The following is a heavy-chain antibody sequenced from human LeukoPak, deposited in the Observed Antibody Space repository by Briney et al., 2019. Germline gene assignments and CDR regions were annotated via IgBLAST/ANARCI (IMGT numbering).Heavy chain of an antibody. CDR1: GFSLSTSGMC. CDR3: ARLRGYCSSTSCYSYYYYGMDV. D-gene: IGHD2-2*01. J-gene: IGHJ6*02. Sequence: SGPTLVNPTQTLTLTCTFSGFSLSTSGMCVSSIRQPPGKALEWLALIDWDDDKYYSTSLKTRLTISKDTSKNQVVLTMTNMDPVDTATYYCARLRGYCSSTSCYSYYYYGMDVWGQGTTVTVSS. CDR2: IDWDDDK. V-gene: IGHV2-70*01.